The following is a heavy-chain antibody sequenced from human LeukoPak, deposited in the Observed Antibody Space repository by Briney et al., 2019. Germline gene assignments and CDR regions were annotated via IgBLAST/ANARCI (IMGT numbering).Heavy chain of an antibody. CDR1: GFTFSSYA. D-gene: IGHD6-6*01. CDR3: AKGAPSSSSIFDF. V-gene: IGHV3-23*01. CDR2: ISGSGGST. J-gene: IGHJ4*02. Sequence: GGSLRLSCAASGFTFSSYAMSWVRQAPGKGLEWVSAISGSGGSTYYADSVKGRFTISRDNSKNTLYLQLSSLRPDDTAVYYCAKGAPSSSSIFDFWGPGTLVTVSS.